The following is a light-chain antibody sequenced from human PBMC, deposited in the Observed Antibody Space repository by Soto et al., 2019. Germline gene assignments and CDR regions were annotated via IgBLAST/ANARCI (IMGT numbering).Light chain of an antibody. J-gene: IGLJ2*01. Sequence: QSVLTQPASVSGSPGQSITISCTGTISNVGNYNLVSWYQQHPGKAPKLILYEVKKRPSGVSNRFSGSKSGNTASLTISGLQTEDEADYYCCSYGGDRVFGGGTKLTVL. CDR3: CSYGGDRV. V-gene: IGLV2-23*02. CDR2: EVK. CDR1: ISNVGNYNL.